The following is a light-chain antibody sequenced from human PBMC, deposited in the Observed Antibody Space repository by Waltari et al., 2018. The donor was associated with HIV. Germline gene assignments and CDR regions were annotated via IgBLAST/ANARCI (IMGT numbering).Light chain of an antibody. V-gene: IGLV1-47*01. J-gene: IGLJ1*01. CDR2: RNN. Sequence: QSVLTQPPSASGTPGQRVTISCSGSSSNLGSTYVYWYQQLPGTAPKLLIYRNNQRPSGVPDRFSGSKSGTSASLAISGLRSEDEADYYCAAWDGRRGVFGTGTKVTVL. CDR3: AAWDGRRGV. CDR1: SSNLGSTY.